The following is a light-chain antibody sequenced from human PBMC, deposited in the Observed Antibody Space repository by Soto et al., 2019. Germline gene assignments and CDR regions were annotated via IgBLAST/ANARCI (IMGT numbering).Light chain of an antibody. Sequence: AIQLTQSPSSLSASVGDRVTITCRASQGISSALAWYQQKPGKAPKLLIYDASSLESGVPSRFSGSGSGTDFTLTISSLQPEDCATDYCQQFNSYPHTFGQGTRLEIK. J-gene: IGKJ5*01. CDR2: DAS. CDR3: QQFNSYPHT. V-gene: IGKV1-13*02. CDR1: QGISSA.